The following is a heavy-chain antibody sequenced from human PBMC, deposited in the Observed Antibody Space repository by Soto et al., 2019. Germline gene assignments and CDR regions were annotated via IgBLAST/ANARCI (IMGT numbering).Heavy chain of an antibody. V-gene: IGHV1-18*01. J-gene: IGHJ4*02. CDR3: ARDLGDDYGDYYFDY. CDR2: ISAYNGNT. Sequence: ASVKISCKASGYTFTRYGISWVRQAPGQGLEWMGWISAYNGNTNYAQKLQGRVTMTTDTSTSTAYMELRSLRSDDTAVYYCARDLGDDYGDYYFDYWGQGTLVTVSS. CDR1: GYTFTRYG. D-gene: IGHD4-17*01.